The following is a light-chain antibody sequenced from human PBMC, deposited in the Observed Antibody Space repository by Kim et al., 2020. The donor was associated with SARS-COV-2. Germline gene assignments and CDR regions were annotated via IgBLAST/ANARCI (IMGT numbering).Light chain of an antibody. Sequence: APGKTARITCGGNNIGSKSVHWYQQKPGQAPVLVIYYDSDRPSGIPERFSGSNSGNTATLTISRVEAGDEADYYCQVWDSSSDHRGVFGTGTKVTVL. CDR2: YDS. CDR1: NIGSKS. V-gene: IGLV3-21*04. J-gene: IGLJ1*01. CDR3: QVWDSSSDHRGV.